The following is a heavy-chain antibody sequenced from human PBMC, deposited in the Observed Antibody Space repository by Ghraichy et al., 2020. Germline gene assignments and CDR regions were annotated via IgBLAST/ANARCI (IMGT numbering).Heavy chain of an antibody. Sequence: GGSLRLSCAASGFIFSDYGMHWVRQAPGRGLEWVAVISYEGTNKYYADSVKGRFTISRDNPKNTLYLQMDSLRAEDTAVYYCAKESQQLDFYYFYGVDVWGQGTTVTVSS. D-gene: IGHD6-13*01. CDR2: ISYEGTNK. V-gene: IGHV3-30*18. J-gene: IGHJ6*02. CDR1: GFIFSDYG. CDR3: AKESQQLDFYYFYGVDV.